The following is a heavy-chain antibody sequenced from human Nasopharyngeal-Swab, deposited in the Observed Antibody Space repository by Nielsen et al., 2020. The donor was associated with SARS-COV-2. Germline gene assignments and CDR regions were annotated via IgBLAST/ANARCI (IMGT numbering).Heavy chain of an antibody. V-gene: IGHV3-7*03. CDR2: IKQDGSEK. J-gene: IGHJ5*01. D-gene: IGHD2-15*01. CDR3: VRVSSGGWYDS. Sequence: GESLKISCAASGFTFSRYSMTWVRQAPGKGLEWVANIKQDGSEKYYVDSVKGRFTISRDNAKNSLYLQMDSLRADDTAMYYCVRVSSGGWYDSWGQGTLFSVSS. CDR1: GFTFSRYS.